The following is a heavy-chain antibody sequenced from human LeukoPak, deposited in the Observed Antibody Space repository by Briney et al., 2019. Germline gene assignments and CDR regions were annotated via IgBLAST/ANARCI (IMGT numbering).Heavy chain of an antibody. CDR1: GFTFSTYA. V-gene: IGHV3-23*01. D-gene: IGHD3-10*01. CDR2: ISTDAGET. CDR3: AKGSGNGYGSGPFDY. J-gene: IGHJ4*02. Sequence: GGSLRLSCAASGFTFSTYALSWVRQAPGKGLEWVSAISTDAGETHYADSVKGRFTISRDNSKNTVSLQMSSLRAEDTALYYCAKGSGNGYGSGPFDYWGQGTLVTVSS.